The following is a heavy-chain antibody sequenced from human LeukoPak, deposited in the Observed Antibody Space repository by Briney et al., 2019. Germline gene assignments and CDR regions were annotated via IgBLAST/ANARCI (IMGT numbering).Heavy chain of an antibody. V-gene: IGHV1-69*05. Sequence: SVKVSCKASGGTFSSYAISWVRQAPGQGLEWMGGIIPIFGTANYAQKFQGRVTITTDESTSIAYMELSSLRSEDTAVYYCATQTYYYDSSGYYSFDYWGQGTLVTVSS. CDR1: GGTFSSYA. CDR3: ATQTYYYDSSGYYSFDY. J-gene: IGHJ4*02. CDR2: IIPIFGTA. D-gene: IGHD3-22*01.